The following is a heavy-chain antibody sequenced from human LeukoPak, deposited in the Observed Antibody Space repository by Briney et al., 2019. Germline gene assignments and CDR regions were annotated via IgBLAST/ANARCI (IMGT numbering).Heavy chain of an antibody. J-gene: IGHJ3*02. Sequence: SETLSLTCAVYGGSFSGYYWSWIRQPPGKGLEWIGEINHSGSTNYNPSLKSRVTISVDTSKNQFSLKLSSVTAADTAVYYCARRPLVGARARGAFDIWGQGTMVTVSS. CDR1: GGSFSGYY. CDR3: ARRPLVGARARGAFDI. V-gene: IGHV4-34*01. CDR2: INHSGST. D-gene: IGHD1-26*01.